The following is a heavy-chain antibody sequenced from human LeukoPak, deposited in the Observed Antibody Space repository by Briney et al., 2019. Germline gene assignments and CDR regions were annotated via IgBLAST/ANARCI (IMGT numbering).Heavy chain of an antibody. Sequence: PGGSLRLSCAASGFTFSSYWMSWVRQAPGKGLEWVANIKQDGSERYYVDSVKGRFTISRDNAKNSLYLQMNSLRAEDTAVYYCARVVVPAVLSAFDIWGQGTMVTVSS. CDR2: IKQDGSER. D-gene: IGHD2-2*01. CDR3: ARVVVPAVLSAFDI. CDR1: GFTFSSYW. V-gene: IGHV3-7*01. J-gene: IGHJ3*02.